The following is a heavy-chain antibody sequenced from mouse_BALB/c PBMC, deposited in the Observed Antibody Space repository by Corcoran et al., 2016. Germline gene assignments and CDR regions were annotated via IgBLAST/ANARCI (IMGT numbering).Heavy chain of an antibody. CDR3: ARFWFAY. J-gene: IGHJ3*01. CDR2: INPNNGGT. V-gene: IGHV1-18*01. CDR1: GYTFTAYN. Sequence: EVLLQQSGPELVKPGASVKIPCTASGYTFTAYNMAWVKQSHGKSLEWIGDINPNNGGTIYNQKFKGKATLTVDKSSSTAYMELRSLTSEDTAGYYCARFWFAYWGQGTLVTVSA.